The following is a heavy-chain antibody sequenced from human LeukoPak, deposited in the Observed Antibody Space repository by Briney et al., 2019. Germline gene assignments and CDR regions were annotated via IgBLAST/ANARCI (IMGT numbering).Heavy chain of an antibody. CDR1: GGSISSSSYY. CDR2: IYYSGST. Sequence: SETLSLTCTASGGSISSSSYYWGWIRQPPGKGLEWIGSIYYSGSTYYNPSLKSRVTISVDTSKNQFSLKLSSVTAADTAVYYCARLVTNIVVVTAMQRYYYMDVWGKGTTVTISS. J-gene: IGHJ6*03. V-gene: IGHV4-39*01. CDR3: ARLVTNIVVVTAMQRYYYMDV. D-gene: IGHD2-21*02.